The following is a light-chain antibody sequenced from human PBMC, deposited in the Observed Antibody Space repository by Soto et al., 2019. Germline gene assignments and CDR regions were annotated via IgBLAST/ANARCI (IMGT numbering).Light chain of an antibody. J-gene: IGKJ2*01. CDR2: GAS. CDR3: QQYGRPRVT. Sequence: EIVLTQSPGTLSLSPGERATLSCRASQSVSNNYLGWYQHKPGQAPRLLVYGASNTAPAIADRFSGSGSETDLTLTIRRLEPENFAVYYWQQYGRPRVTFGKATNLQIK. V-gene: IGKV3-20*01. CDR1: QSVSNNY.